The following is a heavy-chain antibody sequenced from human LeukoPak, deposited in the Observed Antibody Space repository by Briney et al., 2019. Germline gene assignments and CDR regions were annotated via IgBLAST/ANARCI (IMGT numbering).Heavy chain of an antibody. CDR1: GYTFTGYY. Sequence: ASVKVSCKASGYTFTGYYMHWVRQAPGQGLEWMGWINPNSGGTNYAQKFQGRVTMTRDTSIGTAYMELRRLRSDDTAVYYCARDDYYDSSGSYLDYWGQGTLVTVSS. V-gene: IGHV1-2*02. CDR3: ARDDYYDSSGSYLDY. D-gene: IGHD3-22*01. CDR2: INPNSGGT. J-gene: IGHJ4*02.